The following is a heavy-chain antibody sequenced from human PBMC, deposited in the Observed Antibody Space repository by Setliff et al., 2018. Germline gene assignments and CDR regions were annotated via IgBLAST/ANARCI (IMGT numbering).Heavy chain of an antibody. J-gene: IGHJ3*02. CDR2: ISVYSGDT. CDR3: VRDRAAIVVGPPTAAFDI. V-gene: IGHV1-18*01. CDR1: GYTFTSYG. Sequence: ASVKVSCKASGYTFTSYGVSWVRQAPGQGLEWMGWISVYSGDTNYAQKLQGRVTLTTDTSTGTAYMEVRSLRSDDTAQYYCVRDRAAIVVGPPTAAFDIWGQGTMVTVSS. D-gene: IGHD2-2*01.